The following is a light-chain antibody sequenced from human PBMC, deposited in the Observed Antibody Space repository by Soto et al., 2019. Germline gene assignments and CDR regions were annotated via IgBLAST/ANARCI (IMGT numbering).Light chain of an antibody. CDR1: QSVSSSY. CDR2: GAS. CDR3: QQYGSFPRT. Sequence: EIVLTQSPGTLSLSPGERATLSCRASQSVSSSYLAWYQQKPGQAPRLLIYGASSRATGIPDRFSGSGSGTDFTLTISRLEPEDFAVYYCQQYGSFPRTFGQGTKLEIK. V-gene: IGKV3-20*01. J-gene: IGKJ2*01.